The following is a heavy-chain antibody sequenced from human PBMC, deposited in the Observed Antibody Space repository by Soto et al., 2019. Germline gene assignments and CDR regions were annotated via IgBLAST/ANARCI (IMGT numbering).Heavy chain of an antibody. J-gene: IGHJ6*02. CDR1: AGTNRRSTYY. Sequence: ESLSLTFTVCAGTNRRSTYYWWLILQPLGKGLEWIGSMYYSGSTYYNPSLKSRVTISVDTSKNQFSLKLSSVTAADTAMYYCARHWGGSWYYYGMDVWGQGTTVT. CDR2: MYYSGST. D-gene: IGHD2-15*01. CDR3: ARHWGGSWYYYGMDV. V-gene: IGHV4-39*01.